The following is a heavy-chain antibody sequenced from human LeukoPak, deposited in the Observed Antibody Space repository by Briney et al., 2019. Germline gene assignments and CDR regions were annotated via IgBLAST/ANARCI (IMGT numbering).Heavy chain of an antibody. Sequence: SETLSLTCAVYGGSFSGYYWSWIRLPPGKGLEWIGEINHSGSTNYNPSLKSRVTISLDTSKNQFSLKLSSVTAADTAVYYCARGGYYDSSGLYFFDYWGQGTLVTVSS. CDR2: INHSGST. J-gene: IGHJ4*02. CDR3: ARGGYYDSSGLYFFDY. D-gene: IGHD3-22*01. CDR1: GGSFSGYY. V-gene: IGHV4-34*01.